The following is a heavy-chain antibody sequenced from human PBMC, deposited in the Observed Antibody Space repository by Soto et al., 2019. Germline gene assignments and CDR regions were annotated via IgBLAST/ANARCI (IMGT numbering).Heavy chain of an antibody. CDR1: GGTFSSYA. CDR2: IIPIFGTA. CDR3: ARDREGEIAVAGLFDY. J-gene: IGHJ4*02. Sequence: QVQLVQSGAEVKKPGSSVKVSCKASGGTFSSYAISWVRQAPGQGLEWMGGIIPIFGTANYAQKFQGRVTITADESTRTVYMEMSSLRSEDTAVYYCARDREGEIAVAGLFDYWGQGTLVTVSS. D-gene: IGHD6-19*01. V-gene: IGHV1-69*01.